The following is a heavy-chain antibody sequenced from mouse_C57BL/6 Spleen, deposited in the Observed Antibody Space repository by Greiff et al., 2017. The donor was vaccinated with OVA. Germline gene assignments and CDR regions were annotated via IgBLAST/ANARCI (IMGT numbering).Heavy chain of an antibody. CDR2: IYPGSGST. CDR1: GYTFTSYW. V-gene: IGHV1-55*01. J-gene: IGHJ2*01. D-gene: IGHD1-1*01. Sequence: VQLQQPGAELVKPGASVKMSCKASGYTFTSYWITWVKQRPGQGLEWIGDIYPGSGSTNYNEKFKSKATLTVDTSSSTAYMQLSSLTSEDSAVYYCARWGTTVYYFDYWGQGTTLTVSS. CDR3: ARWGTTVYYFDY.